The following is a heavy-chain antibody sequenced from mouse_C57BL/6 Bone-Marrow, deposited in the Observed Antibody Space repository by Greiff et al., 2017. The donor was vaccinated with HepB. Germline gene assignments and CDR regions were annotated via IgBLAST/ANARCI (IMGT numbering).Heavy chain of an antibody. Sequence: VQLKESGGGLVKPGGSLKLSCAASGFTFSDYGMHWVRQAPETGLEWVAYISSGSSTIYYADTVKGRFTISRDNAKNTLFLQMTSLRSEDTAMYYCARGRTAQSFDYWGQGTTLTVSS. J-gene: IGHJ2*01. CDR3: ARGRTAQSFDY. D-gene: IGHD3-2*02. V-gene: IGHV5-17*01. CDR2: ISSGSSTI. CDR1: GFTFSDYG.